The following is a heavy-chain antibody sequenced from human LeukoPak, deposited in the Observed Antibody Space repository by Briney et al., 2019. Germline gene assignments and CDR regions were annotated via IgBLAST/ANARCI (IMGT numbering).Heavy chain of an antibody. Sequence: PGGSLRLSCAASGFIFSSYGMHWVRQAPGKGLEWVAVISPDGSNKYYADSVKGRFTISRDNSKNTLYLQMNSLRVEDTAVYNCAKELYFGSGSYPDYWGQGTLVTVSS. D-gene: IGHD3-10*01. V-gene: IGHV3-30*18. CDR3: AKELYFGSGSYPDY. CDR2: ISPDGSNK. J-gene: IGHJ4*02. CDR1: GFIFSSYG.